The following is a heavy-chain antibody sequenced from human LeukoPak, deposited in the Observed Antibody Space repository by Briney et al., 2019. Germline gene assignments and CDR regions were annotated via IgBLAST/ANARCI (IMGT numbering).Heavy chain of an antibody. D-gene: IGHD6-19*01. V-gene: IGHV4-34*01. CDR2: INHSGST. Sequence: KTSETLSLPCAVYGGSFSGYYWSWIRQPPGKGLEWIGEINHSGSTNYNPSLKSRVTISVDTSKNQFSLKLSSVTAADTAVYYCARREGSGWTFDYWGQGTLVTVSS. J-gene: IGHJ4*02. CDR1: GGSFSGYY. CDR3: ARREGSGWTFDY.